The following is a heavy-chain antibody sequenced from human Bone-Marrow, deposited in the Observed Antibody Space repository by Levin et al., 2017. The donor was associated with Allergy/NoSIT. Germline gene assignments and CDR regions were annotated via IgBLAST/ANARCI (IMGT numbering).Heavy chain of an antibody. CDR3: ARDVSSGFAAFDY. CDR1: GFTFSSYN. Sequence: LSLTCAASGFTFSSYNMNWVRQAPGKGLEWVSLISSSSSNIYHADSVKGRFTISRDNAKNSLYLQMNSLRAEDTAVYYCARDVSSGFAAFDYWGQGTLVTVSS. J-gene: IGHJ4*02. CDR2: ISSSSSNI. V-gene: IGHV3-21*01. D-gene: IGHD6-19*01.